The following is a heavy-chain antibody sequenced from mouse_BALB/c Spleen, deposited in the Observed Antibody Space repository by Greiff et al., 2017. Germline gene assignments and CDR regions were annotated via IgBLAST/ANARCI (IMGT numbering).Heavy chain of an antibody. CDR1: GYTFTSYW. D-gene: IGHD2-1*01. CDR2: IAPGSGSS. Sequence: DLVKPGASVKLSCKASGYTFTSYWINWIKQRPGQGLEWIGRIAPGSGSSYYNEMFKGKATLTVDTSSSTAYIQLSSLSSEDSAVYFCARERPYGKPMDYWGQGTSVTVSS. CDR3: ARERPYGKPMDY. J-gene: IGHJ4*01. V-gene: IGHV1S41*01.